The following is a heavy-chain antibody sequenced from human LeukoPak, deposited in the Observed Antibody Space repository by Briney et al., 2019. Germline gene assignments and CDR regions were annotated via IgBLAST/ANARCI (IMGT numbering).Heavy chain of an antibody. CDR1: GFTFSSYA. V-gene: IGHV3-23*01. CDR3: ARVRVRRSSGYYDY. J-gene: IGHJ4*02. Sequence: GGSLRLSCAASGFTFSSYAMSWVRQAPGKGLEWVSAISGSGGSTYYADSVKGRFTISRDNSKNTLYLQMNSLRAEDTAVYYCARVRVRRSSGYYDYWGQGTLVTVSS. D-gene: IGHD3-22*01. CDR2: ISGSGGST.